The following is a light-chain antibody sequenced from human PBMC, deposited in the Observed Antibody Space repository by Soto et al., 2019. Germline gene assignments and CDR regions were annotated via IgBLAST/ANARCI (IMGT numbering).Light chain of an antibody. V-gene: IGKV1-13*02. CDR1: QGIGSA. CDR2: DAS. J-gene: IGKJ4*01. Sequence: AIQLTQSPSSLSASIGDRVTITCRARQGIGSALAWYQQAPGKPPKLLIFDASTLENGVTSRFSGGGSGTDFTLTISSLQPEDFATYYCLLFNTYPQAFGGGTKVEIK. CDR3: LLFNTYPQA.